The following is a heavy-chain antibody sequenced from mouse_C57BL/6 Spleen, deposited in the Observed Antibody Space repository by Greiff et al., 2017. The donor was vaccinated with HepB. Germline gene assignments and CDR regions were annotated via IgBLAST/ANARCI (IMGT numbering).Heavy chain of an antibody. D-gene: IGHD2-12*01. V-gene: IGHV1-62-2*01. CDR1: GYTFTEYT. CDR3: ARHEEGYYSPPWFAY. CDR2: FYPGSGSI. Sequence: VKVVESGAELVKPGVSVKLSCKASGYTFTEYTIHWVKQRSGQGLEWIGWFYPGSGSIKYNEKFKDKATLTADKSSSTVYMELSRLTSEDSAVYFCARHEEGYYSPPWFAYWGQGTLVTVSA. J-gene: IGHJ3*01.